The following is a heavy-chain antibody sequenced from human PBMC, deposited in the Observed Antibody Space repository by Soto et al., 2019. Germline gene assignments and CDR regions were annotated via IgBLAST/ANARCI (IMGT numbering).Heavy chain of an antibody. CDR2: IIPIFGTA. CDR3: ARSGRGRYSLDY. D-gene: IGHD1-26*01. CDR1: GGTFSSYA. V-gene: IGHV1-69*12. Sequence: QVQLVQSGAEVKKPGSSVKVSCKASGGTFSSYAICWVRQAPGQGLEWMGGIIPIFGTANYAQKFKGRVTSTADESTSTAYMELSSLRSEDTAVYYCARSGRGRYSLDYWGQGTLVTVSS. J-gene: IGHJ4*02.